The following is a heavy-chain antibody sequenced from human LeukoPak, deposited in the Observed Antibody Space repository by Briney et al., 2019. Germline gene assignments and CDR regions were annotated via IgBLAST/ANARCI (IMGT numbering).Heavy chain of an antibody. D-gene: IGHD5-12*01. CDR3: ARSGSGYLRYYFDY. J-gene: IGHJ4*02. Sequence: SETLSLTRTVSAGSITSSSYYWAWIRQPPWRGLGWFGSIYVSGSTHYNPSLKSRVTISLDTSKNHFSLKLSSVTAADTAVYYCARSGSGYLRYYFDYWGQGTLVTVSS. CDR2: IYVSGST. V-gene: IGHV4-39*07. CDR1: AGSITSSSYY.